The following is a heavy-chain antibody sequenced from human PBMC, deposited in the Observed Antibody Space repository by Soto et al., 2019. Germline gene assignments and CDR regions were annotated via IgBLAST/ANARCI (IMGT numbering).Heavy chain of an antibody. J-gene: IGHJ4*02. CDR2: IRPDGSEK. CDR3: LSGRGY. CDR1: GFTFSSYW. Sequence: GGSLRLSCTASGFTFSSYWMNWVRQAPGKGLEWVANIRPDGSEKNYVDSLKGRFTISRDNAKNSQFLQMNSLRVEDTAVYYCLSGRGYWGQGNLVTVS. V-gene: IGHV3-7*01.